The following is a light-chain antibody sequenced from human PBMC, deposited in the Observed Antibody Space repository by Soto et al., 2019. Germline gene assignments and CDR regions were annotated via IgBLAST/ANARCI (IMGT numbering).Light chain of an antibody. J-gene: IGKJ1*01. V-gene: IGKV1-17*01. CDR2: DTF. CDR3: LQDQAYPWT. Sequence: DIQMTQSPSSLSASVGARVTITCRASQGIRYNLGWYQQRPGKAPERLIYDTFTLASGVPSRFSGSGSGTEFTLTIASLQPEDVATYYCLQDQAYPWTFGHGTEVELK. CDR1: QGIRYN.